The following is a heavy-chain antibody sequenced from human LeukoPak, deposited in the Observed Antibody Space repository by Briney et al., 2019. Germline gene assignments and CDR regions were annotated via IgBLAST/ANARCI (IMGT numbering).Heavy chain of an antibody. CDR3: ARGRSIAAPYNWFDP. Sequence: ASVKVSCKASGHTFTSYDINWVRQATGQGLEWMGWMNPNSGNTGYAQKFQGRVTITRNTSISTAYIELSSLRSEDTAVYYCARGRSIAAPYNWFDPWGQGTLVTVSS. CDR1: GHTFTSYD. CDR2: MNPNSGNT. D-gene: IGHD6-6*01. J-gene: IGHJ5*02. V-gene: IGHV1-8*03.